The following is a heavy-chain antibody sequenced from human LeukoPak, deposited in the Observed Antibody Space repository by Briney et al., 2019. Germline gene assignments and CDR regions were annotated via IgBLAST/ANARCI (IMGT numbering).Heavy chain of an antibody. CDR3: ARDRRITMVRGVSGARRNDY. V-gene: IGHV4-34*01. CDR2: INHSGST. CDR1: GGSFSGYY. Sequence: SETLSLTCAVYGGSFSGYYWSWIRQPPGKGLEWIGEINHSGSTNYNPSLKSRVTISVDTSKNQSSLKLSSVTAADTAVYYCARDRRITMVRGVSGARRNDYWGQGTLVTVSS. J-gene: IGHJ4*02. D-gene: IGHD3-10*01.